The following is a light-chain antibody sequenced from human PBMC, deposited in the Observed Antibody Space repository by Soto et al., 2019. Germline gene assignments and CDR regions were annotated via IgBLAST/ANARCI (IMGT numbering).Light chain of an antibody. V-gene: IGLV1-40*01. Sequence: QSVLTKPPSVSGAPGQRVTISCTGRSSNIGAGYDVHWYQQLPGTAPKLLIYGNSNRPSGVPDRFSGSKSGTSASLAITGLQAEDAADYYCQSYDSSLSGYVVFGGGTQLTVL. CDR3: QSYDSSLSGYVV. CDR1: SSNIGAGYD. J-gene: IGLJ2*01. CDR2: GNS.